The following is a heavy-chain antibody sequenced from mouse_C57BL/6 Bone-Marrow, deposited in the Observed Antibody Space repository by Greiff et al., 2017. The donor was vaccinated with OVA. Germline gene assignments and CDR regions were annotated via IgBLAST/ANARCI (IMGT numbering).Heavy chain of an antibody. CDR3: ARPYYGSSYYFDY. CDR1: GYTFTSYW. J-gene: IGHJ2*01. D-gene: IGHD1-1*01. CDR2: IDPSDSET. V-gene: IGHV1-52*01. Sequence: VQLQQPGAELVRPGSSVKLSCKASGYTFTSYWMHWVKQRPIQGLEWIGNIDPSDSETHYNQKFKDKATLTVDKSSSTAYMQLSSLTSEDSAVYYCARPYYGSSYYFDYWSQGTTLTVSS.